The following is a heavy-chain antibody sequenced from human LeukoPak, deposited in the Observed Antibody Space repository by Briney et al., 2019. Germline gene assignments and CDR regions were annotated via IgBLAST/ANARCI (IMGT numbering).Heavy chain of an antibody. V-gene: IGHV3-7*01. J-gene: IGHJ6*03. CDR1: GFTFSSYW. CDR2: IKQDGSEK. Sequence: GGSLRLSCAASGFTFSSYWMSWVRQAPGKGLEWVANIKQDGSEKYYVDSVKGRFTISRDNAKNSLYLQMNSLRAEDAAVYYCARGGEYQLRRYYYYYYYMDVWGKGATVTVSS. D-gene: IGHD2-2*01. CDR3: ARGGEYQLRRYYYYYYYMDV.